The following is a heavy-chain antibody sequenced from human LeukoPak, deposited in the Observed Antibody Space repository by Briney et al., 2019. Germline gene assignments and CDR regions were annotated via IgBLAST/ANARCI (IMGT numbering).Heavy chain of an antibody. CDR1: GFTVSSNY. J-gene: IGHJ4*02. D-gene: IGHD2-21*02. Sequence: GGSLRLSCAASGFTVSSNYMSWVRQAPGRGLEWVSVIYTVGNTYYADSVKGRFTISRDNSKNTLYLQMSSLRPEDTAVYYCVKGIVVVTARAFDYWGQGTLVTVSS. V-gene: IGHV3-53*05. CDR2: IYTVGNT. CDR3: VKGIVVVTARAFDY.